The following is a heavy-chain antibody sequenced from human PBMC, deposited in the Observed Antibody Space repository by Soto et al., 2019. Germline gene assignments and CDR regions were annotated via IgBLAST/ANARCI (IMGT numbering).Heavy chain of an antibody. CDR1: GGSISSSSYY. CDR3: ARHTPAISISDH. J-gene: IGHJ4*02. Sequence: QLQLQESGPGLVKPSETLSLTCTVSGGSISSSSYYWGWIRQPPGKGLEWIGSIYYSGSTYYNPSHKSRDTISVDTSKNQFSLKLSSVTAADTAVYYCARHTPAISISDHWGQGTLVTVSS. CDR2: IYYSGST. V-gene: IGHV4-39*01. D-gene: IGHD2-15*01.